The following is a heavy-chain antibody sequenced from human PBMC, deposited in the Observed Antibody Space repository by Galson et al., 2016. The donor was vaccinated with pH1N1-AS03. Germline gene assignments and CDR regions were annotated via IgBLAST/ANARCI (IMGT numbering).Heavy chain of an antibody. CDR1: GFTFDEYA. D-gene: IGHD3-22*01. CDR2: ISWNRGNI. V-gene: IGHV3-9*01. CDR3: ASSKLDSSGCYYLDH. Sequence: SLRLSCAASGFTFDEYAMHWVRQAPGKGLEWVSGISWNRGNIGYADSVKGRFTISRDNAKNSLYLQMNSLRAEDTAVYYCASSKLDSSGCYYLDHWGQGTLVPVSS. J-gene: IGHJ4*02.